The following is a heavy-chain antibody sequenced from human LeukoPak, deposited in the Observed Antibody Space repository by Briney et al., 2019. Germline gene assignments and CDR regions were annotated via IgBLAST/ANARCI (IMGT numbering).Heavy chain of an antibody. Sequence: GGSLRLSCAASGFTFSSYWMTWVRQAPGKGLEWVAKIKQDGSEESYADSVKGRFTISRDNAKNSLYLQMNSLRAEDTAVYYCARAAYYYGSGSYSEPRGRYYFDYWGQGTLVTVST. CDR1: GFTFSSYW. D-gene: IGHD3-10*01. J-gene: IGHJ4*02. CDR2: IKQDGSEE. CDR3: ARAAYYYGSGSYSEPRGRYYFDY. V-gene: IGHV3-7*01.